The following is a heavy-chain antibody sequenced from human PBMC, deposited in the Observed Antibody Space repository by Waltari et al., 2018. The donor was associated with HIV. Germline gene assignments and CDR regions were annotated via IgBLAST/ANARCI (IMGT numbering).Heavy chain of an antibody. CDR2: ISYDGSNK. V-gene: IGHV3-30*04. J-gene: IGHJ4*02. CDR3: ARESGIAVADPYFDY. Sequence: QVQLVESGGGVVQPGRSLRLSCAASGFTFSSYAMHWVRQAPGKGLEWVAVISYDGSNKYYADSVKGRFTISRDNSKNTLYLQMNSLRAEDTAVYYCARESGIAVADPYFDYWGQGTLVTVSS. D-gene: IGHD6-19*01. CDR1: GFTFSSYA.